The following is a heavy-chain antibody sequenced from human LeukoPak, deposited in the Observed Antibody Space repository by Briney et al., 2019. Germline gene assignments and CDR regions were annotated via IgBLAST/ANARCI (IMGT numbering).Heavy chain of an antibody. J-gene: IGHJ6*02. V-gene: IGHV3-30-3*01. CDR2: ISYDGSNK. CDR1: GFTFSSYA. D-gene: IGHD2-8*01. Sequence: QPGGPLRLSCAASGFTFSSYAMHWVRQAPGKGLEWVAVISYDGSNKYYADSVKGRFTISRDNSKNTLYLQMNSLRAEDTAVYYCATMDVVLMVYATHYGMDVWGQGTTVTVSS. CDR3: ATMDVVLMVYATHYGMDV.